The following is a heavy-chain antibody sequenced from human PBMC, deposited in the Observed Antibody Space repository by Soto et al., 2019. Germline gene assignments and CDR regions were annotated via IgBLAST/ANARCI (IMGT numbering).Heavy chain of an antibody. D-gene: IGHD6-19*01. Sequence: ASVKVSCKASGYTFTSYAMHWVRQAPGQRLEWMGWINAGNGNTKYSQKFQGRVTITRDTSACTAYIELSSLRSEDTAVYYCASMGWYRYFDYWGQGTLVTVSS. V-gene: IGHV1-3*01. CDR3: ASMGWYRYFDY. J-gene: IGHJ4*03. CDR2: INAGNGNT. CDR1: GYTFTSYA.